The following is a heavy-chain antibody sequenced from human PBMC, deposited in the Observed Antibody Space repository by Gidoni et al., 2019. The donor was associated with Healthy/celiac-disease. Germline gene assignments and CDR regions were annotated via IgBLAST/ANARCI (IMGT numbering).Heavy chain of an antibody. Sequence: QVQLQQWGAGLLKPSETLSLTCAVYGGSFSGYYWSWIRQPPGKGLEWIGEINHSGSTNYNPSLKSRATISVDTSNNQFSLKLSSVTAADTAVYYCARVAPYIVVVPAASYYYYYMDVWGKGTTVTVSS. D-gene: IGHD2-2*01. CDR3: ARVAPYIVVVPAASYYYYYMDV. CDR1: GGSFSGYY. J-gene: IGHJ6*03. V-gene: IGHV4-34*01. CDR2: INHSGST.